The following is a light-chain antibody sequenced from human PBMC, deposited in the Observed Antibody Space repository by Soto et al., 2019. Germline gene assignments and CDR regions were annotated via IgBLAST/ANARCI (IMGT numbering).Light chain of an antibody. V-gene: IGLV2-23*02. J-gene: IGLJ2*01. CDR3: CSYAGSSTSLV. CDR2: EVS. CDR1: SSDVGSYNL. Sequence: QSALTQPASVSGSPGQSITISCTGTSSDVGSYNLVSGYQQHPGKAPKLMIYEVSKRPTGVSNRFSGSKSGNTASLTISGLQAEDEADYYCCSYAGSSTSLVFGGGTKLTVL.